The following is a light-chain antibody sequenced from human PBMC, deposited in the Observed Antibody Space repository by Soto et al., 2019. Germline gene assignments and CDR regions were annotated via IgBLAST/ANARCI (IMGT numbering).Light chain of an antibody. CDR2: EVS. CDR3: SSYTSSSTPNRV. J-gene: IGLJ3*02. V-gene: IGLV2-14*01. CDR1: SSDVGGYHY. Sequence: QSALTQPASVSGSPGQSITISCTGTSSDVGGYHYVSWYQQHPGKAPKLMIYEVSNRPSGVSNRFSGSKSGNTASLTISGLQAEDEADYYCSSYTSSSTPNRVFGGGTKVTVL.